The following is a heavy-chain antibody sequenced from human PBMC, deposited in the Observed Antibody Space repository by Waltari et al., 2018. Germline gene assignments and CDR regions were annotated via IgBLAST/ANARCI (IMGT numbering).Heavy chain of an antibody. J-gene: IGHJ6*04. CDR3: ATDYGDFLGV. CDR2: IKSEGDGGTR. D-gene: IGHD3-10*01. CDR1: GFTFPTAW. V-gene: IGHV3-15*01. Sequence: EVQVVESGGGLVKPGGSLRLSCVVSGFTFPTAWMSWVRQAPGKGLEWVGRIKSEGDGGTRDYSAPLKGRISLSRDDSKNTVYLQMNTLKPEDTAVYFCATDYGDFLGVWGTGTTVTVFS.